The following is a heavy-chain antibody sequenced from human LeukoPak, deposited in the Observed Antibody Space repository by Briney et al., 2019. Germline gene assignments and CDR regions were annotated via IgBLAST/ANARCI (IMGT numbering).Heavy chain of an antibody. CDR2: ISYDGSNK. J-gene: IGHJ6*02. CDR1: GFTFSSYA. V-gene: IGHV3-30*04. CDR3: ASPRSYYYYGMDV. Sequence: PGRSLRLSCAASGFTFSSYAMHWVRQAPGKGLKWVAVISYDGSNKYYADSVKGRFTISRDNSKNTLYLQMNSLRAEDTAVYYCASPRSYYYYGMDVWGQGTTVTVSS.